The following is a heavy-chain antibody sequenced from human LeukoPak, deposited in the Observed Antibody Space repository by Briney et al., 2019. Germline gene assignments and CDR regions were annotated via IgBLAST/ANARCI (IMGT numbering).Heavy chain of an antibody. Sequence: SETLSLTCTVSGGSITSNSYYWGWIRQPPGKGLEWIGSIYYSGSTYYNPSLKSRVTISVDTSKNQFSLKLSSVTAADTAVYYCASIDLVTTGAFDIWGQGTMVTVSS. J-gene: IGHJ3*02. V-gene: IGHV4-39*07. D-gene: IGHD4-17*01. CDR1: GGSITSNSYY. CDR3: ASIDLVTTGAFDI. CDR2: IYYSGST.